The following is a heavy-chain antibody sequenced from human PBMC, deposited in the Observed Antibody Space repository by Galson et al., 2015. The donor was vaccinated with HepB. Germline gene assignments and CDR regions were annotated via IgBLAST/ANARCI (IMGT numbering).Heavy chain of an antibody. J-gene: IGHJ4*02. V-gene: IGHV3-23*01. D-gene: IGHD4-17*01. CDR1: GFTFSSYA. CDR3: AKDLSDYGDYTAY. Sequence: SLRLSCAASGFTFSSYAMSWVRQAPGKGLEWVSGISGSGGSTHNADSVKGRFTISRDNSKNTLYLQMNSLRAEDTAVYYCAKDLSDYGDYTAYWGQGTLVTVSS. CDR2: ISGSGGST.